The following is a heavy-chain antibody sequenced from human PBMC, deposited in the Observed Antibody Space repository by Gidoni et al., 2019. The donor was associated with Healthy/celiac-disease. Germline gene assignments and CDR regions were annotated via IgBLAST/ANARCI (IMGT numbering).Heavy chain of an antibody. Sequence: QVQLVESGGGVVQPGRSRRLSCAASGFTFTSYGMPWVRQVPGKGLEWVAVRWYGGSNKYYADSVKGRFTISRDNSKNTLYLQMNSLRAEDTAVYYCARDLPGSGSYYNLIYYYYGMDVWGQGTTVTVSS. J-gene: IGHJ6*02. D-gene: IGHD3-10*01. CDR1: GFTFTSYG. CDR2: RWYGGSNK. V-gene: IGHV3-33*01. CDR3: ARDLPGSGSYYNLIYYYYGMDV.